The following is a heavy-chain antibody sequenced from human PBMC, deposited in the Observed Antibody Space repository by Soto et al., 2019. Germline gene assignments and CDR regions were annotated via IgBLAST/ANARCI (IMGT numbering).Heavy chain of an antibody. D-gene: IGHD6-19*01. Sequence: QVQLVQSGAEVKKPGASVKVSCKASGYSFTRYYVHWVRQAPGQGLEWMGLIDRSGRGPNYAQKFQGRVTMTRDTSTSTVYMELSSLRSEDTXXXXXXXDAKDSSGNLDYWGQGTLVT. CDR2: IDRSGRGP. CDR3: XXDAKDSSGNLDY. V-gene: IGHV1-46*01. J-gene: IGHJ4*02. CDR1: GYSFTRYY.